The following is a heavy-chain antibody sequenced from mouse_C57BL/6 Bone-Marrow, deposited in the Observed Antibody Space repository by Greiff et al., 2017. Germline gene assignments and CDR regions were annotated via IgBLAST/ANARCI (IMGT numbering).Heavy chain of an antibody. CDR3: ARPPTMITTRVYYFDY. J-gene: IGHJ2*01. CDR2: ISSGGSYT. Sequence: EVQGVESGGDLVKPGGSLKLSCAASGFTFSSYGMSWVRQTPDKRLEWVATISSGGSYTYYPDSVKGRFTISRDNAKNTLYLQMSSLKSEDTAMYSCARPPTMITTRVYYFDYWGQGTTLTVSS. D-gene: IGHD2-4*01. V-gene: IGHV5-6*01. CDR1: GFTFSSYG.